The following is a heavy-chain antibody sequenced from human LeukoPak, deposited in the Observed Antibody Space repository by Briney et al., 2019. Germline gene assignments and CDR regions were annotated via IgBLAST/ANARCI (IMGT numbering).Heavy chain of an antibody. D-gene: IGHD1-14*01. CDR3: TRGGPGGTFDY. CDR1: GFTFGSYW. Sequence: GGSLRLSCAGSGFTFGSYWMHWGRQAPGKGLVWVAHIHSDGIGWSCAESVEGRFVISRDPAKTTLTLQMNSLRVEDSAVYFCTRGGPGGTFDYWGQGTLVTVSS. CDR2: IHSDGIGW. V-gene: IGHV3-74*01. J-gene: IGHJ4*02.